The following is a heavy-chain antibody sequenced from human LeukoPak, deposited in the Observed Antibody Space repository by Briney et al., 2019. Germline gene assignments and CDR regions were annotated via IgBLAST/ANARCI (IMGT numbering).Heavy chain of an antibody. V-gene: IGHV4-59*01. D-gene: IGHD6-6*01. CDR3: ARVQTIAACPTYYYYYGMDV. CDR1: GGSISSYY. J-gene: IGHJ6*02. CDR2: IYYSGST. Sequence: SETLSLTCTVSGGSISSYYWSWIRQPPGKGLEWIGYIYYSGSTNYNPSLKSRVTISVDTSKNQFSLKLSSVTAADTAVYYCARVQTIAACPTYYYYYGMDVWGQGTTVTVSS.